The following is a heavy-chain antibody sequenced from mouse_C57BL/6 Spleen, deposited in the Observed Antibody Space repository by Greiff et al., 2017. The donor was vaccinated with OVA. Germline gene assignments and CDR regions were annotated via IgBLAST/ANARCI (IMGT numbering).Heavy chain of an antibody. V-gene: IGHV14-4*01. CDR1: GFNIKDDY. D-gene: IGHD1-1*01. J-gene: IGHJ4*01. Sequence: EVMLVESGAELVRPGASVKLSCTASGFNIKDDYMHWVKQRPEQGLEWIGWIDPENGDTEYASKFQGKATITADTSSNTAYLQLSSLTSEDTAVYYCTTSYYYGSSPYAMDYWGQGTSVTVSS. CDR2: IDPENGDT. CDR3: TTSYYYGSSPYAMDY.